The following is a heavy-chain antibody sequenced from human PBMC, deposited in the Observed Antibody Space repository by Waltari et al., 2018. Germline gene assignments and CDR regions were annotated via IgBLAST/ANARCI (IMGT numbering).Heavy chain of an antibody. CDR1: GFTFSSYW. CDR2: SNSDGSST. CDR3: ARESLTYYDFWSGPRAFDY. J-gene: IGHJ4*02. V-gene: IGHV3-74*01. Sequence: EVQLVESGGGLVQPGGSLRLSCAASGFTFSSYWLTWVRQAPGKGLVWVSRSNSDGSSTSYADSVKGRFTISRDNAKNTLYLQMNSLRAEDTAVYYCARESLTYYDFWSGPRAFDYWGQGTLVTVSS. D-gene: IGHD3-3*01.